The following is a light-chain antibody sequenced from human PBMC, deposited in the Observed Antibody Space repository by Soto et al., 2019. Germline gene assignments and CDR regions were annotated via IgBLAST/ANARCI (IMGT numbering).Light chain of an antibody. CDR3: SSYADSKNLEVV. J-gene: IGLJ2*01. CDR2: EVI. Sequence: QSALTQPPSASGSPGQSVTISCTGTSSDVGSCNYVSWYQQHPGKAPKLMIYEVIKRPSGVPDRFSGSKSGNTAFLTVSGLQAEDEADYYFSSYADSKNLEVVFGGGTKVTVL. V-gene: IGLV2-8*01. CDR1: SSDVGSCNY.